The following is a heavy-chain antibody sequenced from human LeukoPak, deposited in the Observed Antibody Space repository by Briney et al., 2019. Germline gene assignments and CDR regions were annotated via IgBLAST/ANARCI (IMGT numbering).Heavy chain of an antibody. J-gene: IGHJ4*02. Sequence: QPGGSLRLSCAASGFAFSSYAMSWVRQPPGKGLEWVSVISRRDDYTYSADSVKGRFTISRDNSKNTLYLQMNTLRAEDTAVYYWAYDYRSGSFHDFWGQGTLVTVSS. CDR1: GFAFSSYA. D-gene: IGHD3-10*01. CDR2: ISRRDDYT. V-gene: IGHV3-23*01. CDR3: AYDYRSGSFHDF.